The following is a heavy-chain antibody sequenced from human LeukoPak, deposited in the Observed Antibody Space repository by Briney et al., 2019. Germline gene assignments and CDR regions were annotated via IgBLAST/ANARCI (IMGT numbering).Heavy chain of an antibody. CDR2: ISGSGGST. Sequence: GGSLRLSCAASGFTFSSYAMSWVRQAPGKGLEWVSAISGSGGSTYYADPVKGRFTISRDNSKNTLYLQMNSLRAEDTAVYYCAKIMGIAVARVWGAFDIWGQGTMVTVSS. CDR1: GFTFSSYA. CDR3: AKIMGIAVARVWGAFDI. V-gene: IGHV3-23*01. D-gene: IGHD6-19*01. J-gene: IGHJ3*02.